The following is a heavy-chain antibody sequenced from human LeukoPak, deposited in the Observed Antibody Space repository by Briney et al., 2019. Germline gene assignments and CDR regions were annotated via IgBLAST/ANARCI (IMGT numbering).Heavy chain of an antibody. V-gene: IGHV1-2*02. CDR1: GYTFTGYY. CDR2: INPNSGGT. Sequence: ASVKVSCKASGYTFTGYYMHWVRQAPGQGLEWMGWINPNSGGTNYAQKFQGRVTMTRDTSISTAYMELSRLRSDDTAVYYCARGHHYDFWSGYSPLSDYWGQGTLVTVSS. D-gene: IGHD3-3*01. CDR3: ARGHHYDFWSGYSPLSDY. J-gene: IGHJ4*02.